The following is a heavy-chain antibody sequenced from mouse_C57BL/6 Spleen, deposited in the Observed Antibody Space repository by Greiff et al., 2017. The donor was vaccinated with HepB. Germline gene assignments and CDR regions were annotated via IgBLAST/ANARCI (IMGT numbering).Heavy chain of an antibody. V-gene: IGHV1-82*01. Sequence: QVQLQQSGPELVKPGASVKISCKASGYAFSSSWMNWVKQRPGKGLEWIGRIYPGDGDTNYNGKFKGKATLTADKSSSTAYMQLSSLTSEDSAVYYCARSRGIYYGFFDVWGTGTTVTVSS. CDR1: GYAFSSSW. D-gene: IGHD2-2*01. J-gene: IGHJ1*03. CDR3: ARSRGIYYGFFDV. CDR2: IYPGDGDT.